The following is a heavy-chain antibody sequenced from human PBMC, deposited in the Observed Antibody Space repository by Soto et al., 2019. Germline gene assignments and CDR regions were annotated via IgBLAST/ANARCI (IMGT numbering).Heavy chain of an antibody. CDR2: IYYSGST. V-gene: IGHV4-59*01. Sequence: SETLSLTCTVSGGSISSYYWSWIRQPPGKGLEWIGYIYYSGSTNYNPSLKSRVTISVDTSKNQFSLKLSSVTAADTAVYYCASATNYDSSGYYPGGLVYWGQGTLVTVSS. CDR3: ASATNYDSSGYYPGGLVY. CDR1: GGSISSYY. J-gene: IGHJ4*02. D-gene: IGHD3-22*01.